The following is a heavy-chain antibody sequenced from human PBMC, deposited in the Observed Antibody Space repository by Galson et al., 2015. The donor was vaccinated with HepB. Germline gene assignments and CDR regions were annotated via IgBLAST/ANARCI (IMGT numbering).Heavy chain of an antibody. D-gene: IGHD4/OR15-4a*01. CDR2: ISGSGMTT. J-gene: IGHJ4*02. V-gene: IGHV3-23*01. Sequence: SLRLSCADSGLTFSTLISYTLTWVRQAAGEGLEWVSGISGSGMTTYYADSVKGRFTISRDNTKKTLYLQMNNLRAEDTALYYCAKLSMAIGDDFWGQGTLVTVSS. CDR3: AKLSMAIGDDF. CDR1: GLTFSTLISYT.